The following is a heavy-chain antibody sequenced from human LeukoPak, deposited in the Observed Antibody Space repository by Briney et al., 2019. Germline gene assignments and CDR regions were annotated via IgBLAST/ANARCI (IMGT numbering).Heavy chain of an antibody. D-gene: IGHD3-10*01. CDR2: INHSGST. CDR3: ARGKPARGSGRSSFDY. CDR1: GGSFSGYY. J-gene: IGHJ4*02. Sequence: SETLSLTCAVYGGSFSGYYWSWIRQPPGKGLEWIAEINHSGSTNYNPSLKSRVTISVDTSKNQFSLKLSSVTAADTAVYYCARGKPARGSGRSSFDYWGQGTLVTVSS. V-gene: IGHV4-34*01.